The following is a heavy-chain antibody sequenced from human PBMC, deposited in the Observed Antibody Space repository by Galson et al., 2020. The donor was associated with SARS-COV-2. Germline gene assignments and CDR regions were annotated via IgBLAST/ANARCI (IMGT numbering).Heavy chain of an antibody. D-gene: IGHD4-17*01. CDR2: IYHSGST. V-gene: IGHV4-30-2*01. J-gene: IGHJ6*02. CDR3: ALTTVTTGYYYGMEV. Sequence: SETLSLTCAVSGGSISSGGYSWSWIRQPPGKGLEWIGYIYHSGSTYYNPSLKSRVTITVDRSKNQFSLKLSSVTAADTAVYYCALTTVTTGYYYGMEVWGQGTTVTVAS. CDR1: GGSISSGGYS.